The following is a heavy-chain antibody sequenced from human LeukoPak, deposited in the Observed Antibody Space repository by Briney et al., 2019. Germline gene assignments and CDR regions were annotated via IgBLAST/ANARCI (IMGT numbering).Heavy chain of an antibody. CDR3: ATDYGDYEPIDY. CDR2: ISFDGINK. CDR1: GVTLSNYA. D-gene: IGHD4-17*01. V-gene: IGHV3-30*04. Sequence: PGGSLGLSCTASGVTLSNYAMHWVRRPPGRGLEWVAVISFDGINKYYGDSVEGRFSVSRDNSKNTLYLQMNSLRPDDTAMYYCATDYGDYEPIDYWGQGTLVTVSS. J-gene: IGHJ4*02.